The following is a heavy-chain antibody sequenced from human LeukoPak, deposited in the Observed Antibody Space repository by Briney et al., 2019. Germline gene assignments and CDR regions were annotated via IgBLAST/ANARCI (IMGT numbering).Heavy chain of an antibody. CDR2: INYSGST. Sequence: SETLSLTCAVFGGSFSGYYWSWIRQPPGKGLEWIGEINYSGSTNYNPSLKSRVTISVDTSKNQFSLKLSSVTAADTAVYYCARHGYDSSGYYSSDLYYFDYWGQGTLVTVSS. CDR1: GGSFSGYY. V-gene: IGHV4-34*01. D-gene: IGHD3-22*01. CDR3: ARHGYDSSGYYSSDLYYFDY. J-gene: IGHJ4*02.